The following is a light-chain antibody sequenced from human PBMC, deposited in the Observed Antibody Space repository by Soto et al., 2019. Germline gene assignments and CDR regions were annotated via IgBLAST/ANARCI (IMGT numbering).Light chain of an antibody. J-gene: IGKJ4*01. CDR1: QGISSC. CDR3: QQDNSSPLT. Sequence: EIVLTQSPATLSVSPGDRVTLSCRASQGISSCLAWYQQKPGQPPNLLIYDPSTRQTGVPARFSGSGSGTDFTLTISSLQPEDFATYYCQQDNSSPLTFGGGTKVEIK. V-gene: IGKV3-15*01. CDR2: DPS.